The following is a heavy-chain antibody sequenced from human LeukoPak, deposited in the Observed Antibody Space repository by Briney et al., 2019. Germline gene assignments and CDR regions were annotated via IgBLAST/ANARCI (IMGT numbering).Heavy chain of an antibody. V-gene: IGHV4-59*01. CDR1: GGSISSYY. CDR2: IYYSGST. J-gene: IGHJ3*02. Sequence: SETLSLTCTVSGGSISSYYWSWIRQPPGKGLDWIGYIYYSGSTNYNPSLKSRVTISVDTSKNQFSLKLSSVTAADTAVYYCARNTYYYGSGSYFPDAFDIWGQGTMVIVSS. D-gene: IGHD3-10*01. CDR3: ARNTYYYGSGSYFPDAFDI.